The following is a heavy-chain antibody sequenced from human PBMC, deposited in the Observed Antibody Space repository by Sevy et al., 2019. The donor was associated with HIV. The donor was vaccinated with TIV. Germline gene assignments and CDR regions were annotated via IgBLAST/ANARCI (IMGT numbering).Heavy chain of an antibody. J-gene: IGHJ4*02. CDR1: GGSISSYY. D-gene: IGHD4-17*01. CDR2: IYTSGST. Sequence: SETLSLTCTVSGGSISSYYWSWIRQPAGKGLEWIGRIYTSGSTNYNPSLKSRVTMSVDTSKNQFPLKPSSVTAADPAVYYCARDRCWDYGDSCVDYWGQGTLVTVSS. CDR3: ARDRCWDYGDSCVDY. V-gene: IGHV4-4*07.